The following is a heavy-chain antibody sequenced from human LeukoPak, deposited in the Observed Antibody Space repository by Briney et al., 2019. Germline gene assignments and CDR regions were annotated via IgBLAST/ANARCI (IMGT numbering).Heavy chain of an antibody. CDR1: GGSLCGYY. D-gene: IGHD3-22*01. V-gene: IGHV4-34*03. CDR2: INISGSA. J-gene: IGHJ4*01. Sequence: SETLSLTPAVYGGSLCGYYWRSIPQPPGKGLGWSGEINISGSATYNTSPKSRVTISADTSKNQFSPMLRSVTTEDTAVYCIPGGNDYYDSSGFDYWGQGTLVTVSS. CDR3: PGGNDYYDSSGFDY.